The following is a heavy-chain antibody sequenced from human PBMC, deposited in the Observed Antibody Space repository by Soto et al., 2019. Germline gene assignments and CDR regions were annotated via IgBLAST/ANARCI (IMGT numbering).Heavy chain of an antibody. J-gene: IGHJ3*02. Sequence: ETLSLTCTVSGGSVSSYCWSWIRQPPGKGLEWIGYIYYSGSTNYNPSLKSRVTISVDTSKNQFSLKLSSVTAADTAVYYCARKCWILDAIDIWGKGIIVT. CDR3: ARKCWILDAIDI. CDR1: GGSVSSYC. D-gene: IGHD5-18*01. V-gene: IGHV4-59*02. CDR2: IYYSGST.